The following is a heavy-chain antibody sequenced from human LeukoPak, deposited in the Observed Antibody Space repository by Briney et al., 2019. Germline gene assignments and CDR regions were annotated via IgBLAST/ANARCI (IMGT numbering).Heavy chain of an antibody. CDR3: ARDKALGYCSGGSCYYYYMDV. CDR1: GFMVSSNY. CDR2: INSDGSST. J-gene: IGHJ6*03. D-gene: IGHD2-15*01. Sequence: GGSLRLSCAASGFMVSSNYMNWVRQAPGKGLEWVSRINSDGSSTSYADSVKGRFTISRDNAKNTLYLQMNSLRAEDTAVYYCARDKALGYCSGGSCYYYYMDVWGKGTTVTISS. V-gene: IGHV3-74*01.